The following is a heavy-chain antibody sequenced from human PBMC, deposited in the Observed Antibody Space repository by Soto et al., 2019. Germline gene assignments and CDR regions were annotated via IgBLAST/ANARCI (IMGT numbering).Heavy chain of an antibody. CDR3: AXVPVLRFLKWLPAYFDY. Sequence: SVKVSCKTSGFMFTSSAVQWVRQARGQRLEWIGWLVVGSGNTHYAQNFQERVTLTRDMSTGTAYMELSSLRSEDTAVYYCAXVPVLRFLKWLPAYFDYWGQGTLVTVSS. CDR2: LVVGSGNT. CDR1: GFMFTSSA. D-gene: IGHD3-3*01. J-gene: IGHJ4*02. V-gene: IGHV1-58*01.